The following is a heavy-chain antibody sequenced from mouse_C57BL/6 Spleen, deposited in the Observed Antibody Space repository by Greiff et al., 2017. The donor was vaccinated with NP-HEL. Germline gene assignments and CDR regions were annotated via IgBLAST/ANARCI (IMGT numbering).Heavy chain of an antibody. Sequence: EVKLMESGGGLVKPGGSLKLSCAASGFTFSSYAMSWVRQTPEKRLEWVSTISDGGSYTYYPDNVKGRFTISRDNAKNNLYLQMSHLKSEDTAMYYCARRDYYGSSWDYWGQGTTLTVSS. CDR2: ISDGGSYT. J-gene: IGHJ2*01. CDR3: ARRDYYGSSWDY. D-gene: IGHD1-1*01. CDR1: GFTFSSYA. V-gene: IGHV5-4*03.